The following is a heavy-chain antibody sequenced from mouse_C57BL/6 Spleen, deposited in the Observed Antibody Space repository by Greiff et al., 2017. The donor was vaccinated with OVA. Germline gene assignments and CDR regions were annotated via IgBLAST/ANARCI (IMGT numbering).Heavy chain of an antibody. Sequence: QVQLQQPGAELVKPGASVKMSCKASGYTFTSYWITWVKQRPGQGLEWIGDIYPGSGSTNYNEKFKSKATLTVDTSSSTAYMQLSSLTSEDSAVYYWAREGVTPYYAMDYWGQGTSVTVSS. J-gene: IGHJ4*01. D-gene: IGHD2-5*01. CDR2: IYPGSGST. CDR1: GYTFTSYW. CDR3: AREGVTPYYAMDY. V-gene: IGHV1-55*01.